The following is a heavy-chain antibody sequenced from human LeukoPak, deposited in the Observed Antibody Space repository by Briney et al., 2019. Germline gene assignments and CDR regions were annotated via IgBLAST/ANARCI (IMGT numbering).Heavy chain of an antibody. D-gene: IGHD6-13*01. CDR3: ARYSSSPHDAFDI. V-gene: IGHV1-8*01. Sequence: ASVKVSCKASGYTFTSYDINWVRQATGQGLEWMGWMNPNSGNTGYAQKFQGRVTMTRNTSISTAYMELSSLRSEDTAVYYCARYSSSPHDAFDIWGQGTMVTVSS. CDR2: MNPNSGNT. J-gene: IGHJ3*02. CDR1: GYTFTSYD.